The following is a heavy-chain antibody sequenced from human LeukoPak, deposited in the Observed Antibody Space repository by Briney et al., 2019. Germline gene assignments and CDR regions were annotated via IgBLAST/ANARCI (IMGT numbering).Heavy chain of an antibody. V-gene: IGHV1-18*01. J-gene: IGHJ3*02. CDR2: ISAYNGNT. D-gene: IGHD6-13*01. CDR3: ARPYSSSWYEKYGCAFDI. CDR1: GYTFTSYG. Sequence: ASVKVSCKASGYTFTSYGISWVRQAPGQGLEWMGWISAYNGNTNYAQKLQGRVTMTTDTSTSTAYMELRSLRSDDTAVYYCARPYSSSWYEKYGCAFDIWGQGTMVTVSS.